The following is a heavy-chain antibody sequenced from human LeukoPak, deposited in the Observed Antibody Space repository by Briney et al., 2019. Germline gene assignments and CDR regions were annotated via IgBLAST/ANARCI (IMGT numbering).Heavy chain of an antibody. V-gene: IGHV4-59*01. D-gene: IGHD3-10*01. CDR3: ARAVHYGSGSSYWFDP. CDR1: GGSISSYY. J-gene: IGHJ5*02. CDR2: IYYSGST. Sequence: SETLSLTCTVSGGSISSYYWSWIRQPPGKGLEWIGYIYYSGSTNYNPSLKSGVTISVDTSKNQFSLKLSSVTAADTAVYYCARAVHYGSGSSYWFDPWGQGTLVTVSS.